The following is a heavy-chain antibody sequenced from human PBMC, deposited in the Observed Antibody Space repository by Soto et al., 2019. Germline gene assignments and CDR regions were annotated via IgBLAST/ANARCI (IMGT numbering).Heavy chain of an antibody. J-gene: IGHJ6*03. D-gene: IGHD2-15*01. CDR3: ASGVAPGYYYYYMDV. CDR1: GFTFDDYA. CDR2: ISWNSGSI. Sequence: DVQLVESGGGLVQPGRSLRLSCAASGFTFDDYAMHWVRQAPGKGLEWVSGISWNSGSIGYADSVKGRFTISRDNAKNSLYLQMNSLRAEDTALYYCASGVAPGYYYYYMDVWGKGTTVTVSS. V-gene: IGHV3-9*01.